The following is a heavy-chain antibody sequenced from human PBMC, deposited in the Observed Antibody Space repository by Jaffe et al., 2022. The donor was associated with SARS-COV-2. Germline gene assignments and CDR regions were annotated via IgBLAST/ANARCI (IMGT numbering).Heavy chain of an antibody. CDR3: ARGIQLWLRRFDP. J-gene: IGHJ5*02. CDR2: INHSGST. D-gene: IGHD5-18*01. CDR1: GGSFSGYY. Sequence: QVQLQQWGAGLLKPSETLSLTCAVYGGSFSGYYWSWIRQPPGKGLEWIGEINHSGSTNYNPSLKSRVTISVDTSKNQFSLKLSSVTAADTAVYYCARGIQLWLRRFDPWGQGTLVTVSS. V-gene: IGHV4-34*01.